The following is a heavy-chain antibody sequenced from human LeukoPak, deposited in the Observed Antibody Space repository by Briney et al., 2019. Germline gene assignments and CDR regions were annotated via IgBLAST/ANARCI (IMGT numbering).Heavy chain of an antibody. V-gene: IGHV3-64*02. D-gene: IGHD6-19*01. CDR2: LRSDGSTT. Sequence: GGSLRLSCVASGFTLRNFAMHWVRQAPGKGLEYVSALRSDGSTTYYADSVKGRFIVSRDNSKNTLHLQMGSLRSEDMGMYYCARARRSGQQSYYFDFWGQGTPVTVSS. J-gene: IGHJ4*02. CDR3: ARARRSGQQSYYFDF. CDR1: GFTLRNFA.